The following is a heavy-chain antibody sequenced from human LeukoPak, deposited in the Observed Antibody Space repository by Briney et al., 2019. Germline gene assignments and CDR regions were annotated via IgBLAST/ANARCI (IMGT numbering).Heavy chain of an antibody. J-gene: IGHJ5*02. Sequence: PGGSLKLSCAASGFTFSGSAMHWVRQASGKGLEWVGRIRSKANSYATAYAASVKGRFTIPRDDSKNTAYLQMNSLKTEDTAVYYCTRSYDRTTVTTTVNWFDPWGQGTLVTVSS. CDR1: GFTFSGSA. D-gene: IGHD4-17*01. V-gene: IGHV3-73*01. CDR3: TRSYDRTTVTTTVNWFDP. CDR2: IRSKANSYAT.